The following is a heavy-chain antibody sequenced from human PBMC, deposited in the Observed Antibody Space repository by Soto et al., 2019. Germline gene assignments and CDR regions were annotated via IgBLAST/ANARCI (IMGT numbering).Heavy chain of an antibody. CDR1: GFTFSSYS. V-gene: IGHV3-21*01. Sequence: GGSLRLSCAASGFTFSSYSMNWVRQAPGKGLEWVSSISSSSSYIYYADSVKGRFTISRDNAKNSLYLQMNSLRAEDTAVYYCARDRAENWNYERFFDYWGQGTLVTVSS. J-gene: IGHJ4*02. CDR2: ISSSSSYI. CDR3: ARDRAENWNYERFFDY. D-gene: IGHD1-7*01.